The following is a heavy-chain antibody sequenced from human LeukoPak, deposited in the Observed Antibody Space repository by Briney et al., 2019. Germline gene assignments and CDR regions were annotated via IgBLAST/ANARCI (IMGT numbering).Heavy chain of an antibody. Sequence: GGSLRLSCAASGFTFSSYAMSWVRQAPGKGLEWVSAISGSGGSTYYADSVKGRFTISRDNSKNTLYLQMNSLRAEDTAVYYCAKAACGGGSCYGMETDAFDIWGQGTMVTVSS. V-gene: IGHV3-23*01. CDR3: AKAACGGGSCYGMETDAFDI. J-gene: IGHJ3*02. CDR1: GFTFSSYA. D-gene: IGHD2-15*01. CDR2: ISGSGGST.